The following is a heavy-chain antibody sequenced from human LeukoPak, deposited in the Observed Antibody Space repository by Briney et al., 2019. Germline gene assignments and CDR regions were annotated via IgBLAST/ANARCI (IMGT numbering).Heavy chain of an antibody. Sequence: PGGSLRLSCAASGFTFSSGMHWVRQAPGKGLEWVAVISYDGNHKYYGDSVKGRFTISRDNSRNTLYLQMDSLKTEDTAVYYCAKVELHFNTCSFDYWGQGTLVTVSS. CDR2: ISYDGNHK. CDR3: AKVELHFNTCSFDY. V-gene: IGHV3-30*18. D-gene: IGHD1-26*01. J-gene: IGHJ4*02. CDR1: GFTFSSG.